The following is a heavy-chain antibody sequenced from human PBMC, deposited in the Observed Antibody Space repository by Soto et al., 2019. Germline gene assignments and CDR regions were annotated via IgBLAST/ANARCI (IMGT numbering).Heavy chain of an antibody. CDR1: GFTFSSYG. D-gene: IGHD1-26*01. CDR3: AKDLEWELRVVGEARVPLDY. Sequence: LRLSCAASGFTFSSYGMHWVRQAPGKGLEWVAVISYDGSNKYYADSVKGRFTISRDNSKNTLYLQMNSLRAEDTAVYYCAKDLEWELRVVGEARVPLDYWGQGTLVTVSS. CDR2: ISYDGSNK. V-gene: IGHV3-30*18. J-gene: IGHJ4*02.